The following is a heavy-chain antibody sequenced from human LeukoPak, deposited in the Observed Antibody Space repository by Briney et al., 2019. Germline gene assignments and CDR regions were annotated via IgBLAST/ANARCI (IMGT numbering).Heavy chain of an antibody. D-gene: IGHD5-12*01. V-gene: IGHV3-30*18. CDR2: ISYDGSNK. J-gene: IGHJ6*02. Sequence: PGRSLRLSCAASGFTFSSYGMHWVRQAPGKGLEWVAVISYDGSNKYYADSVKGRFTISRDNSKNTLYLQMNSLRAEDTAVYYCAKDGYSGYGMGVWGQGTPVTVSS. CDR1: GFTFSSYG. CDR3: AKDGYSGYGMGV.